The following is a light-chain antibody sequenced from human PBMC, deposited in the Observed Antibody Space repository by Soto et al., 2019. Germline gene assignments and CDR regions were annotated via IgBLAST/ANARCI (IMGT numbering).Light chain of an antibody. V-gene: IGLV2-14*01. J-gene: IGLJ2*01. Sequence: QSALTQPASVSGSPGQSITISCTGTSSDVGGYNYVSWYQQHPGKAPKLIIYEISNRPSGVSNRFSASKSGNTASLTISGLQAEDEADYYCSSYTSSTLVVFGGGTKVTVL. CDR2: EIS. CDR3: SSYTSSTLVV. CDR1: SSDVGGYNY.